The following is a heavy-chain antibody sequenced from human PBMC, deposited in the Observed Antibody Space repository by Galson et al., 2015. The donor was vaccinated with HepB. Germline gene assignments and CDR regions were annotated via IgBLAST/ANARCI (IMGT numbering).Heavy chain of an antibody. CDR1: GFSLSSSGTR. Sequence: PALVKPTQTLTLTCTFSGFSLSSSGTRVSWIRQPPGKALEWLAHIFSNDEKSYSTSLKSRLTISKDTSKSQVVLTMTNMDPVDTATYYCARTRSGSYHRNEVNWFDPWGQGTLVTVSS. CDR3: ARTRSGSYHRNEVNWFDP. D-gene: IGHD1-26*01. J-gene: IGHJ5*02. CDR2: IFSNDEK. V-gene: IGHV2-26*01.